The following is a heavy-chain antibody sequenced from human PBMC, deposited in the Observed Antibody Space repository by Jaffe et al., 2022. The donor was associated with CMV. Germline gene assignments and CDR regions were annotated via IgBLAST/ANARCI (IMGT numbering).Heavy chain of an antibody. CDR1: GGSISSYY. Sequence: QVQLQESGPGLVKPSETLSLTCTVSGGSISSYYWSWIRQPPGKGLEWIGYIYYSGSTNYNPSLKSRVTISVDTSKNQFSLKLSSVTAADTAVYYCARHLTSEYSSSAVFDYWGQGTLVTVSS. V-gene: IGHV4-59*08. J-gene: IGHJ4*02. CDR2: IYYSGST. D-gene: IGHD6-6*01. CDR3: ARHLTSEYSSSAVFDY.